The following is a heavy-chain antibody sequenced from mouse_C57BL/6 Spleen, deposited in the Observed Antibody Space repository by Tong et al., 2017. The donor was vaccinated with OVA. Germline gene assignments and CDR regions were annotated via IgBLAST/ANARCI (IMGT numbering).Heavy chain of an antibody. CDR3: ARHGSYYDYDPYYFDY. V-gene: IGHV5-6*01. J-gene: IGHJ2*01. D-gene: IGHD2-4*01. Sequence: EVQLQESGGGLVKPGGSLKLSCAASGFTFSSYGMSWVRQTPDKRLEWVATISSGGSYTYYPDSVKGRFTISRDNAKNTLYLQMSSLKSEYTAMYYCARHGSYYDYDPYYFDYWGQGTTLTVSS. CDR2: ISSGGSYT. CDR1: GFTFSSYG.